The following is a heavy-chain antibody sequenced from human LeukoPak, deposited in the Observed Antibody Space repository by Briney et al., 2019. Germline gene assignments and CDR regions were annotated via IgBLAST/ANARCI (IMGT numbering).Heavy chain of an antibody. CDR3: ARAYYHGTSSYQGFDF. CDR1: GGTFSSYA. CDR2: IIPIFGTA. Sequence: ASVKVSCKASGGTFSSYAISWVRQAPGQGLEWMGRIIPIFGTANYAQKFQGRVTITTDESTSTAYMELSSLRSDDTAVYFCARAYYHGTSSYQGFDFWGQGTLVTVSS. J-gene: IGHJ4*02. D-gene: IGHD3-22*01. V-gene: IGHV1-69*05.